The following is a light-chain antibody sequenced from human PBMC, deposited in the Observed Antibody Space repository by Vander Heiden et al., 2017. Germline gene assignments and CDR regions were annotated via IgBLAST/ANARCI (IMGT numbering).Light chain of an antibody. Sequence: DIVMTQFPLSLSVTPGEPASISCRSSQTLLHSSGKNYLDWFLQKPGQSPQLLIYLGSTRASGVPDRFSGNGSGTDFTLKISRVEAEDVGVYYCMQGTQTALSFGGGTRLEIK. CDR3: MQGTQTALS. CDR2: LGS. V-gene: IGKV2-28*01. J-gene: IGKJ4*01. CDR1: QTLLHSSGKNY.